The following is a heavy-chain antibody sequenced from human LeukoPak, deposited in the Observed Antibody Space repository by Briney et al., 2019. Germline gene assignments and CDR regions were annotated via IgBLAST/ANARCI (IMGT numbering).Heavy chain of an antibody. CDR1: GFTFSSHW. CDR3: AREGVVVGMEGFDY. CDR2: INLDGSEK. V-gene: IGHV3-7*01. Sequence: PGGSLRLSCAASGFTFSSHWMSWVRQAPGKGLEWVANINLDGSEKYYVDSVKGRFTISRDNAKNSLYLQMNSLRAEDTAVYFCAREGVVVGMEGFDYWGQGTLVTVSP. D-gene: IGHD3-22*01. J-gene: IGHJ4*02.